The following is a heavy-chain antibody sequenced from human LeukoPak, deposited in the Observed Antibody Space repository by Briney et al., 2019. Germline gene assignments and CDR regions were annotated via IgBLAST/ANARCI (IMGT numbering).Heavy chain of an antibody. J-gene: IGHJ4*02. D-gene: IGHD2-2*01. CDR1: GFTFSSYE. CDR2: ISSSGSTI. CDR3: ARQIQPRSSHRSLSSGY. V-gene: IGHV3-48*03. Sequence: PGGSLRLSCAASGFTFSSYEMNWVRQAPGKGLEWVSYISSSGSTIYYADSVKGRFTISRDNAKNSLYLQMNSLRAEDTAVYYCARQIQPRSSHRSLSSGYWGQGTLVTVSS.